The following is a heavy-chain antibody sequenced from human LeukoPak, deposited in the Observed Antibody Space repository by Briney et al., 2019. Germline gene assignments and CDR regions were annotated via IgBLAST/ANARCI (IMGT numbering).Heavy chain of an antibody. D-gene: IGHD2-8*01. V-gene: IGHV4-59*01. CDR3: ARVYGDDYHYYGMDV. CDR2: IYYSGST. J-gene: IGHJ6*02. CDR1: GDSISSYY. Sequence: SETLSLTCTVSGDSISSYYWSWIRQPPGKGLEWIGYIYYSGSTNYNPSLKSRVTISVDTSRKQFSLKLNSLTAADTAVYYCARVYGDDYHYYGMDVWGQGTTVTVSS.